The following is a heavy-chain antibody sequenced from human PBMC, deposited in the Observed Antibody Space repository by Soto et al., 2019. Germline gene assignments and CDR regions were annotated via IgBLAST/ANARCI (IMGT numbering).Heavy chain of an antibody. CDR3: ARTAGYDFRPFDY. V-gene: IGHV1-69*02. Sequence: SVKVSCKASGGTFSSYTISWVRQAPGQGLEWMGRIIPILGIANYAQKFQGRVTVTADKSTSTAYMELSSLRSEDTAVYYCARTAGYDFRPFDYWGQGTLVTVSS. D-gene: IGHD5-12*01. J-gene: IGHJ4*02. CDR2: IIPILGIA. CDR1: GGTFSSYT.